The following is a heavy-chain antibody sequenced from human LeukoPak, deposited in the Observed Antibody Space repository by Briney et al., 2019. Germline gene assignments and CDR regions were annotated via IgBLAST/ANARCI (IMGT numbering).Heavy chain of an antibody. Sequence: GASVKVSCKASGYTFTSFGVSWVRQTPGQGLEWMGWISAKKGKTNYAQNFQDRVTMTTDTSTSTAYMELRGLRSDDTAVYYCARGVFRFVELFPHSGTTHNSYYMDVWGRGTTVTVSS. CDR3: ARGVFRFVELFPHSGTTHNSYYMDV. V-gene: IGHV1-18*01. CDR1: GYTFTSFG. J-gene: IGHJ6*03. D-gene: IGHD3-3*01. CDR2: ISAKKGKT.